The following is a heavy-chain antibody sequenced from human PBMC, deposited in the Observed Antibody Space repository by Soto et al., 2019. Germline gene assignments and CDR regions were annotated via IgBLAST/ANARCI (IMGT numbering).Heavy chain of an antibody. J-gene: IGHJ4*02. CDR2: INTTSGGT. V-gene: IGHV1-2*02. D-gene: IGHD4-17*01. CDR1: GYTFAAYY. Sequence: QVQLVQSGAEVTKPGASVKVSCKTSGYTFAAYYIHWIRQAPGQGLEWMGWINTTSGGTVYAQNFQDRVTMTRDTSISTAYMELRRLNSDDTAVYYCARDPDYGDYWGYFFDSWGQGTPVNVSS. CDR3: ARDPDYGDYWGYFFDS.